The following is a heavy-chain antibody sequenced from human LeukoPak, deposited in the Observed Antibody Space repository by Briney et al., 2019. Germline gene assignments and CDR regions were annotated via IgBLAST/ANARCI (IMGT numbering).Heavy chain of an antibody. CDR1: DGSFSGYY. CDR2: INHSGST. D-gene: IGHD3-22*01. V-gene: IGHV4-34*01. CDR3: ARDGAHYYDSSGYISAFDI. J-gene: IGHJ3*02. Sequence: SETLSLTCAVYDGSFSGYYWSWIRQPPGKGLEWIGEINHSGSTNYNPSLKSRVTISVDTSKNQFSLKLSSVTAADTAVYYCARDGAHYYDSSGYISAFDIWGQGTMVTVSS.